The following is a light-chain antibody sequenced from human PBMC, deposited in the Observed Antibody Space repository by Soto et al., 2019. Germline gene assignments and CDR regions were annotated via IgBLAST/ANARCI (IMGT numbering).Light chain of an antibody. J-gene: IGKJ2*01. CDR2: DAS. Sequence: EIVLTQSPATLSLSPGERASLSCSASQSVGSYLAWYQQKPGQAPRLLIYDASNRATGIPARFRGSGSGTDFTLTISSLEPEDFAVYYCQQRSDWQTFGQGTKLEIK. V-gene: IGKV3-11*01. CDR3: QQRSDWQT. CDR1: QSVGSY.